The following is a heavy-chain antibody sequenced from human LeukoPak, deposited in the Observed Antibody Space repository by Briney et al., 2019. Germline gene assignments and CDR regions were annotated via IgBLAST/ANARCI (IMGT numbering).Heavy chain of an antibody. D-gene: IGHD3-22*01. Sequence: PGGSLRPSCAASGFTFTDAWMSWVRQAPGKGLEWVARIKSKTDGGTRDYATRVRGRFTISRDDSKNTLYLQMNSLKTDDTAVYYCTTGLIVVISTFDYWGQGTPVTVSS. CDR1: GFTFTDAW. CDR3: TTGLIVVISTFDY. J-gene: IGHJ4*02. V-gene: IGHV3-15*01. CDR2: IKSKTDGGTR.